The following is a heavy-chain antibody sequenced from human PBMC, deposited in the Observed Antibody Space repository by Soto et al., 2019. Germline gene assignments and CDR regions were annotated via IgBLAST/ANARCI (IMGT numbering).Heavy chain of an antibody. V-gene: IGHV3-74*01. CDR2: IKSDGSTT. CDR3: VRVPTGGYAFSLDDY. CDR1: GFTFSSYW. J-gene: IGHJ4*02. Sequence: EVQLVESGGGLVQPGGSLRLSCAASGFTFSSYWMHWVRQAPGKGLVWVSRIKSDGSTTTYADSVKGRFTISRDNAKNTLYLQMNSLRAEDTAVYYCVRVPTGGYAFSLDDYWGQGTLVTVSS. D-gene: IGHD5-12*01.